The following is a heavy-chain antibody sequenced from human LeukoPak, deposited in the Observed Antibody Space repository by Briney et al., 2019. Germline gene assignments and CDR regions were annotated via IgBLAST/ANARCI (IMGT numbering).Heavy chain of an antibody. Sequence: ASVKVSCKASGYTFSSYGITWVRQAPGQGLEWMGWISAYNGNTNYAQNVQDRVTMTTDTSTSTAYMELRSLRSDDTAVYYCARAGGYCSGGSCYSVAHEVYYYYYMDVWGKGTTVTVSS. J-gene: IGHJ6*03. CDR2: ISAYNGNT. CDR3: ARAGGYCSGGSCYSVAHEVYYYYYMDV. V-gene: IGHV1-18*01. D-gene: IGHD2-15*01. CDR1: GYTFSSYG.